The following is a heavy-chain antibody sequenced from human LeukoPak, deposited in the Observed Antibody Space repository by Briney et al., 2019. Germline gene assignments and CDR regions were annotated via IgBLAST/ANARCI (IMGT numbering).Heavy chain of an antibody. D-gene: IGHD1-26*01. CDR1: GGSFSGYY. Sequence: PSETLSPTCAVYGGSFSGYYWSWIRQPPGKGLEWIGSIYYSGSTYYNPSLKSRVTISVDTSKNQFSLKLSSVTAADTAVYYCARDYSGSSGAFDIWGQGTMVTVSS. V-gene: IGHV4-34*01. J-gene: IGHJ3*02. CDR3: ARDYSGSSGAFDI. CDR2: IYYSGST.